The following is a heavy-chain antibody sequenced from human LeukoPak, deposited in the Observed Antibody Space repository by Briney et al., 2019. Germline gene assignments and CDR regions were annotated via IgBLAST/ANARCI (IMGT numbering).Heavy chain of an antibody. CDR3: ARVEYAGGDYFDY. V-gene: IGHV3-11*01. J-gene: IGHJ4*02. CDR1: GFTFSDYS. D-gene: IGHD4-23*01. Sequence: GGSLRLSCAASGFTFSDYSMSWIRQAPGKGLEWVSYIRSGGSSIYYADSLKGRFTISRDDAESSLFLQMNSLRAEDAAVYYCARVEYAGGDYFDYWGQGILVTVSS. CDR2: IRSGGSSI.